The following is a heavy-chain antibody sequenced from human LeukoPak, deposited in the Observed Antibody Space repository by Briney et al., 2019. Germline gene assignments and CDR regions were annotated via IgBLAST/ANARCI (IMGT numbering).Heavy chain of an antibody. CDR1: GGSISSDNYS. D-gene: IGHD1-26*01. V-gene: IGHV4-61*02. CDR3: AREKQSGGTPFDY. CDR2: VYTSGST. Sequence: SETLSLTCTVSGGSISSDNYSWSWIRQPAGKGLEWIGRVYTSGSTNYNPSLKSRVTISVDTSKKQFSLKLSSVTAADTAVYYCAREKQSGGTPFDYWGQGSLVTVSS. J-gene: IGHJ4*02.